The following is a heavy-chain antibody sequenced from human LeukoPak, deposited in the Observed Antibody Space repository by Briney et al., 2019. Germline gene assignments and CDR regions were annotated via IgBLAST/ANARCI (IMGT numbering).Heavy chain of an antibody. J-gene: IGHJ4*02. Sequence: GGSLRLSCAASGFNFNNYNMNWVRQAPGKGLEWVYYADSVKGRFTISRDNAKNSVYLQMDSLRAEDTAVYYCAREPSYTSSWYTSCDYWGQGTLVTVSS. D-gene: IGHD6-13*01. CDR3: AREPSYTSSWYTSCDY. CDR1: GFNFNNYN. V-gene: IGHV3-48*01.